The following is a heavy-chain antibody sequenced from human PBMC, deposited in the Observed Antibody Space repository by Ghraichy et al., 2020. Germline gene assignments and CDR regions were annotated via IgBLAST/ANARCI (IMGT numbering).Heavy chain of an antibody. V-gene: IGHV4-34*01. J-gene: IGHJ4*02. CDR3: ATRNPLTFSVDD. CDR1: GESSSHYF. CDR2: VNHGGTT. D-gene: IGHD2/OR15-2a*01. Sequence: LSLTCAVYGESSSHYFWSWVRQPPGKGPEWIGEVNHGGTTKFNPSLKSRGTVLVDTSKKHFSLKLYSVTAAATAVYFCATRNPLTFSVDDWGRGTLVTVSS.